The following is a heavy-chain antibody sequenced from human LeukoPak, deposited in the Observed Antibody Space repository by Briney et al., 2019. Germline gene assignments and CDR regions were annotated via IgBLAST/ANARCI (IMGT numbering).Heavy chain of an antibody. Sequence: GGSLRLSCAASVFILSSYRMSWVRQAPGKGRECVANIKQDGSEKYYVDSVKGRFTISRDNAKNSLYLQMNSLRAEDTAVYYCAREDRRTEYYDFWSGYYKHYYYYMDVWGKGTTVTVSS. J-gene: IGHJ6*03. CDR1: VFILSSYR. CDR2: IKQDGSEK. CDR3: AREDRRTEYYDFWSGYYKHYYYYMDV. V-gene: IGHV3-7*01. D-gene: IGHD3-3*01.